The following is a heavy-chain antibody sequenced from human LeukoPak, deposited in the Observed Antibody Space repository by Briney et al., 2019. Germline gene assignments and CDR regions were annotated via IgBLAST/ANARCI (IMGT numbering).Heavy chain of an antibody. CDR2: VNHSGST. J-gene: IGHJ5*02. Sequence: SETLSLTCAVYGGSLSCYYWGWIRQPPGKVLQWIGEVNHSGSTNYNPSLKSRVTISVDTSNNQFSLKLSSVTAADTAVYYCATSGGPINWFDPWGQGTLVTVSS. CDR3: ATSGGPINWFDP. V-gene: IGHV4-34*01. D-gene: IGHD3-10*01. CDR1: GGSLSCYY.